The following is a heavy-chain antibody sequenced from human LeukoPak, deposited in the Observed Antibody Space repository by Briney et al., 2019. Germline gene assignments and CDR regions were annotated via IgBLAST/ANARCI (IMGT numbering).Heavy chain of an antibody. V-gene: IGHV5-51*01. CDR2: IYPGDSDT. CDR3: ARLKYSSGWFGWFDP. J-gene: IGHJ5*02. CDR1: GYSFTSYW. Sequence: GESLKISCKGSGYSFTSYWIGWVRQMPGKGLEWMGIIYPGDSDTRYSPSFQGQVTISADKSISTAYLQWSSLKASDTAMYYCARLKYSSGWFGWFDPWGQGTLVTVSS. D-gene: IGHD6-19*01.